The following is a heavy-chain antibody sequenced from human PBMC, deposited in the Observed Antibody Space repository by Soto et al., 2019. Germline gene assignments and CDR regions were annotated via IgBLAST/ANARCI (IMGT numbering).Heavy chain of an antibody. CDR3: AKTTDGWFSAFEI. V-gene: IGHV3-23*01. D-gene: IGHD6-19*01. CDR2: ISGSGKTA. Sequence: EVQLLESGGGLVQPGGSLRLSCAASGFVLSSYAMSWVRQAPGKGLEWVSAISGSGKTAYYADSVKGRFIFSRDNPKNTMYLQMNRLRAEDTAVYFCAKTTDGWFSAFEIWGQGTVVTVSS. J-gene: IGHJ3*02. CDR1: GFVLSSYA.